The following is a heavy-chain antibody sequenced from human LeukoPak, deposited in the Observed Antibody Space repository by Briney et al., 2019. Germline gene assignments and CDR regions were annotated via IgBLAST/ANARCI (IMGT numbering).Heavy chain of an antibody. CDR2: MNPNSGNT. Sequence: GASVKVSCKASGYTFTSYDINWVRQATGQGLEWMGWMNPNSGNTGYAQKFQGRVTITRNTSISTAYMELSSLRSEDTAVYYCARRQNPGYSYGPTPFDAFDIWGQGTMVTVSS. CDR3: ARRQNPGYSYGPTPFDAFDI. J-gene: IGHJ3*02. D-gene: IGHD5-18*01. V-gene: IGHV1-8*03. CDR1: GYTFTSYD.